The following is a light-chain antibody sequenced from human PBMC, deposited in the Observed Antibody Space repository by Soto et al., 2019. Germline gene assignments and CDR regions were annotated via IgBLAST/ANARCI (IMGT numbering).Light chain of an antibody. J-gene: IGKJ5*01. CDR1: QSVSSY. V-gene: IGKV3-11*01. Sequence: EIVLTQSPATLSLSPGERATLSCRASQSVSSYLAWYQQKHGQALRLLIYDASNRATGIPARFSGSESGTDFTLTISSLEPEDFAVYYCQQRSNWPPITFGQGPRLEIK. CDR2: DAS. CDR3: QQRSNWPPIT.